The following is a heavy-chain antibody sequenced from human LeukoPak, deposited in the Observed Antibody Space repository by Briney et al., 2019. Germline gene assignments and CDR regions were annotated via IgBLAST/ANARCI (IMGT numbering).Heavy chain of an antibody. CDR2: IIPILGIP. V-gene: IGHV1-69*04. CDR1: GGTFSSYA. Sequence: SVNVSCKASGGTFSSYAISWVRHAPGQGLEWMGRIIPILGIPNNAQQFQGRVTIPADKSTSTAYMELSSLRSEHAAVYYCASARYVVTAIRNYYGMDVWGQGATVSVSS. J-gene: IGHJ6*02. CDR3: ASARYVVTAIRNYYGMDV. D-gene: IGHD2-21*02.